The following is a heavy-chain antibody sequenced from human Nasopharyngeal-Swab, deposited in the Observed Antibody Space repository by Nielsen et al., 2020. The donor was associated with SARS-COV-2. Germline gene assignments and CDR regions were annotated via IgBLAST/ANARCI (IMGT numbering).Heavy chain of an antibody. J-gene: IGHJ4*02. D-gene: IGHD6-19*01. V-gene: IGHV4-59*01. CDR1: GASISTYY. CDR3: ARDSRSGWLY. CDR2: ISYSGST. Sequence: SETLSLTCAVSGASISTYYWSWIRQSPGTGLESIGCISYSGSTNYNPSLKSRVTISVDTSKNQFSLKLSSVTAADTAVYYCARDSRSGWLYWGQGTLVTVSS.